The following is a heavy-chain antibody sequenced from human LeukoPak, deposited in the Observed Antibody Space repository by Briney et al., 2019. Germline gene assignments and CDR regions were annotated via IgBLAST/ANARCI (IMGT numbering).Heavy chain of an antibody. CDR3: AKRDGYNSGYFDL. Sequence: GGSLRLPCAASGFTFSSYGMSWVRQAPGKGLEWASGISGSGGSKYYADSVKGRFTISRDNSKNTLYLQMNSLRAEDTAVYYCAKRDGYNSGYFDLWGRGTLVTVSS. J-gene: IGHJ2*01. D-gene: IGHD5-24*01. V-gene: IGHV3-23*01. CDR1: GFTFSSYG. CDR2: ISGSGGSK.